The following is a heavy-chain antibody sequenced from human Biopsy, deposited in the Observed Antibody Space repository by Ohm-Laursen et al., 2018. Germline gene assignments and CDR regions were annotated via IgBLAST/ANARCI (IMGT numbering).Heavy chain of an antibody. CDR3: ARDRGYYSDRTVPGYFDL. Sequence: SETLSLTWAVSGDSISSYYWSWIRQPPGKGLQWIGYVYYTGSTDYNPSLQSRVTISVDTSKNHFSLRLRSVTPADTAIYYCARDRGYYSDRTVPGYFDLWGRGTPVTVSS. CDR1: GDSISSYY. CDR2: VYYTGST. J-gene: IGHJ2*01. D-gene: IGHD3-22*01. V-gene: IGHV4-59*01.